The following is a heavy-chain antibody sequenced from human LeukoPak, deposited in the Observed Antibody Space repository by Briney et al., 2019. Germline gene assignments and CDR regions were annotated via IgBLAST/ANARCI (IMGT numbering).Heavy chain of an antibody. Sequence: GGSLRLSCAASGFTFSSYSMNWVRQAPGKGLEWVSSISSSSSYIYYADSVKGRFTISRDNAKNSLYLQMNSLRAEGTAVYYCARGVAVAGKEDYWGQGTLVTVSS. V-gene: IGHV3-21*01. CDR3: ARGVAVAGKEDY. CDR1: GFTFSSYS. CDR2: ISSSSSYI. J-gene: IGHJ4*02. D-gene: IGHD6-19*01.